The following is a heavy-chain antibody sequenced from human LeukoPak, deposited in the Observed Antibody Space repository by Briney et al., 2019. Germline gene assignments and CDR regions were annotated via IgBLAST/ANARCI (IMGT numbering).Heavy chain of an antibody. CDR1: GFTFSSYE. CDR2: ISSSGSNI. D-gene: IGHD3-10*02. CDR3: AELGITMIGGV. Sequence: PGGSLRLSCAASGFTFSSYEMTWVRQAPGKGLEWVSYISSSGSNIYYADSVKGRVTISRDNAKNSLYLQMTSLRAEDTAVYYCAELGITMIGGVWGKGTTVTISS. J-gene: IGHJ6*04. V-gene: IGHV3-48*03.